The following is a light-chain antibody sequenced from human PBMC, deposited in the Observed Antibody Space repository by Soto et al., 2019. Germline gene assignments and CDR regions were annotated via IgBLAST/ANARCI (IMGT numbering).Light chain of an antibody. CDR2: AAS. CDR3: QQTYMTTIT. J-gene: IGKJ5*01. V-gene: IGKV1-9*01. CDR1: QGISSY. Sequence: IQLTQSPSSLSASVGDRVTITCRASQGISSYLAWYQQKPGKXPKLLIXAASTLQSGVPSRFSVSGSGTDFTDFTLTISSLQHEDVATDYCQQTYMTTITFGQGTRLEIK.